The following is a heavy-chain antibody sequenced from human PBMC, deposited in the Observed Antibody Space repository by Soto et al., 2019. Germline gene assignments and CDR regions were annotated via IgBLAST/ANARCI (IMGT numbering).Heavy chain of an antibody. CDR2: IYSDNNT. CDR3: ARHYSAMGV. J-gene: IGHJ6*02. Sequence: EVQLVETGGELIQPGGSLRLSCAASGFPVSSDYMTWVRQAPGKGLEWISIIYSDNNTDYADSVKGRFSISRDTSKNILYLQMNSLRAEDTAEYYCARHYSAMGVWGQGTTVTVSS. V-gene: IGHV3-53*02. CDR1: GFPVSSDY.